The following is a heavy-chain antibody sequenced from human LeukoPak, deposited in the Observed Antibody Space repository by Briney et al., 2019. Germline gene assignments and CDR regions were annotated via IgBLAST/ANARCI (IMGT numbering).Heavy chain of an antibody. CDR3: AREVKQWLVRGAFDY. CDR1: GFTFSSYE. CDR2: ISSSGSTI. D-gene: IGHD6-19*01. J-gene: IGHJ4*02. Sequence: TGGSLRLSCAASGFTFSSYEMNWVRQAPGKGLEWVSYISSSGSTIYYADSVKGRFTISRDNAKNSLYLQMNSLRAEDTAVYYCAREVKQWLVRGAFDYWGQGTLVTVSS. V-gene: IGHV3-48*03.